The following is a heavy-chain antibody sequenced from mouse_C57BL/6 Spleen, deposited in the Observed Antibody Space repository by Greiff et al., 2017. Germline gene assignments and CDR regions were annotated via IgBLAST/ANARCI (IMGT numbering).Heavy chain of an antibody. CDR2: ISSGSSTI. D-gene: IGHD3-1*01. CDR1: GFTFSDYG. J-gene: IGHJ2*01. Sequence: EVKLMESGGGLVKPGGSLKLSCAASGFTFSDYGMHWVRQAPEKGLEWVAYISSGSSTIYYADTVKGRFTISRDNAKNTLFLQMTSLRSEDTAMYYCARDRTRPDYWGQGTTLTVSS. CDR3: ARDRTRPDY. V-gene: IGHV5-17*01.